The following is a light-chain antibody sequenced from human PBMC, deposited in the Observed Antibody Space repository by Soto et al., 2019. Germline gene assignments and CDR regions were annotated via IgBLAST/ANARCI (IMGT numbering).Light chain of an antibody. Sequence: QSVLTQPPSVSATPGQQVTISCSGSSSNIGNNYVSWYQQLPGKAPKLMIYEVSNRPSGVSNRFSGSKSGNTASLTISGLQAEDEADYYCSSYTSSSTPYVFGTGTKLTVL. CDR3: SSYTSSSTPYV. V-gene: IGLV2-14*01. J-gene: IGLJ1*01. CDR2: EVS. CDR1: SSNIGNNY.